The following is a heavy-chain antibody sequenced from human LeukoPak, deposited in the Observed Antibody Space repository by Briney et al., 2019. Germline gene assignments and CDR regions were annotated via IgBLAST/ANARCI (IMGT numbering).Heavy chain of an antibody. Sequence: GGSLRLSCAASGFTFRSSWLSWVRQAPGKGLELVASIIPDGTTQFYADSMKGRFTISRDNAKNSLYLLLNSLRVEDTAAYYCADVDVIAWGGGTLVTVSS. V-gene: IGHV3-7*01. D-gene: IGHD5-12*01. CDR3: ADVDVIA. CDR2: IIPDGTTQ. J-gene: IGHJ5*02. CDR1: GFTFRSSW.